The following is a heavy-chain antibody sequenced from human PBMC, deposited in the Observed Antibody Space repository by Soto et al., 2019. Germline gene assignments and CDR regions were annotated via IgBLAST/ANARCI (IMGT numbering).Heavy chain of an antibody. CDR3: GRGRSGELVIFY. CDR2: ISPQTGGT. Sequence: ASVKVSCKGSGYTFTGYYIHWVRQTPGQGPEWMGEISPQTGGTKYAQKYQGRVTMTRDTSITTVYMELSNLSPDDTAVYYCGRGRSGELVIFYWGQGTLVTVSS. J-gene: IGHJ4*02. V-gene: IGHV1-2*02. D-gene: IGHD1-26*01. CDR1: GYTFTGYY.